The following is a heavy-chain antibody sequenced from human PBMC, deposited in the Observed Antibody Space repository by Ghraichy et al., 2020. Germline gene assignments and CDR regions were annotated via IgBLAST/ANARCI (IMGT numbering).Heavy chain of an antibody. CDR2: ISTDSYYT. CDR1: GFTFSSYS. J-gene: IGHJ6*02. V-gene: IGHV3-21*01. Sequence: RGYLRLSCAASGFTFSSYSMNWVRQAPGKGLEWVSSISTDSYYTYYADSVRGRFTISRDNAKNSLYLQVNSLRADDTAVYYCARDRRITGTSGIYYYFYGTDVWGQGTTVTVSS. CDR3: ARDRRITGTSGIYYYFYGTDV. D-gene: IGHD1-7*01.